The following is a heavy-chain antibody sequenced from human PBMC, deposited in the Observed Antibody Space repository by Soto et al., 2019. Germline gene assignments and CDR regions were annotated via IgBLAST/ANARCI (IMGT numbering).Heavy chain of an antibody. Sequence: XETLSLTCTVSGGSITSSYWSWIRRPPGKGLEWIAYIYDTGISGYTPSTSYNPSLKSRVTVSVDTSKSQFSLKLTSVTAADTAVYYCARGEDAFFYYGLDVWGQEITVTVSS. CDR2: IYDTGISGYTPST. CDR3: ARGEDAFFYYGLDV. J-gene: IGHJ6*02. V-gene: IGHV4-59*01. CDR1: GGSITSSY.